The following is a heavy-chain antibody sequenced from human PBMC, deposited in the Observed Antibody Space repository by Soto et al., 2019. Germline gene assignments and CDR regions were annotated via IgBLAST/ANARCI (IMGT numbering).Heavy chain of an antibody. J-gene: IGHJ4*02. CDR1: GYTFTSYY. CDR2: INPSGGST. CDR3: ARGDERPRRGTYDYIWGSYRFDY. D-gene: IGHD3-16*02. V-gene: IGHV1-46*03. Sequence: ASVKVSCKASGYTFTSYYMHWVRQAPGQGLEWMGIINPSGGSTSYAQKFQGRVTMTRDTSTSTVYMELSSLRSEETAVYYCARGDERPRRGTYDYIWGSYRFDYWGQGTLVTVSS.